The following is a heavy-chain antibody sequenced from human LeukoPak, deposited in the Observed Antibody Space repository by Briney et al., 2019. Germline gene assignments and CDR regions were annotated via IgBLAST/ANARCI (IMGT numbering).Heavy chain of an antibody. CDR2: ISAYYGNT. J-gene: IGHJ5*02. D-gene: IGHD3-22*01. V-gene: IGHV1-18*01. CDR1: GYTFTSYG. CDR3: VRVIFDSSGYTGENWFDP. Sequence: GASVKVSCKASGYTFTSYGISWVRQAPGQGLEWMGWISAYYGNTNYAQKLQGRVTMTTDTSTSTGYMELRSLTSEDTAVYYCVRVIFDSSGYTGENWFDPWGQGTLVTVSS.